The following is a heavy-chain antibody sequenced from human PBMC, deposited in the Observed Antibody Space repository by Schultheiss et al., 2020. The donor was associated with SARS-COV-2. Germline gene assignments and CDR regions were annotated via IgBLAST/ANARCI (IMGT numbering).Heavy chain of an antibody. J-gene: IGHJ4*02. CDR3: ARDPSDIVVVTAPRFDY. CDR2: ISYDGSNK. V-gene: IGHV3-30-3*01. CDR1: GFTVSSNY. D-gene: IGHD2-21*02. Sequence: GGSLRLSCAASGFTVSSNYMSWVRQAPGKGLEWVAVISYDGSNKYYADSVKGRFTISRDNSKNTLYLQMNSLRAEDTAVYYCARDPSDIVVVTAPRFDYWGQGTLVTVSS.